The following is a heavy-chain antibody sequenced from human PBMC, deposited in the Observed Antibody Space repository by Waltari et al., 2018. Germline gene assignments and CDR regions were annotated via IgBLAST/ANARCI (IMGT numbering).Heavy chain of an antibody. V-gene: IGHV3-23*01. CDR2: ISGSGDNT. CDR3: AKGGVYYTAY. D-gene: IGHD3-16*01. Sequence: GKGLEWVSAISGSGDNTYYADSVKGRFTISRDNSKNTLYLQMNNLRAEDTAVYYCAKGGVYYTAYWGQGTLVTVSP. J-gene: IGHJ4*02.